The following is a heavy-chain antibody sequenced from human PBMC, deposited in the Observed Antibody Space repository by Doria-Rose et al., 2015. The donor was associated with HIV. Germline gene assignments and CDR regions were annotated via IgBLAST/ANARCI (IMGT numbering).Heavy chain of an antibody. CDR3: ARGLLRGGWNDVDYYYGMDV. J-gene: IGHJ6*02. Sequence: QVQLQQWGAGLVKPSETLSLTCAVFGGSFSGYYWSWIRQPPGQGLAWIGEINHSGSTNYKTSPKSRVTISLDTSKNLFSADTAVYYCARGLLRGGWNDVDYYYGMDVWGQGTTVTVSS. D-gene: IGHD1-1*01. CDR2: INHSGST. V-gene: IGHV4-34*01. CDR1: GGSFSGYY.